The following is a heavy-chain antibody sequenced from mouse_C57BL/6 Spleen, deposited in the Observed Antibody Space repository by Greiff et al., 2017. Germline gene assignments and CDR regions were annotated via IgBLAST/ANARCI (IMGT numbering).Heavy chain of an antibody. J-gene: IGHJ2*01. CDR1: GYTFTSYW. Sequence: QVQLQQPGAELVQPVASVKLSCKASGYTFTSYWMQWVKQRPGQGLEWIGELDPSDSYTNYNQKFKGKATLTVDTSSSTAYMQLSSRTSEDSAVSYCARRGTTVAYVDYWGQGTTLTVSS. CDR3: ARRGTTVAYVDY. CDR2: LDPSDSYT. D-gene: IGHD1-1*01. V-gene: IGHV1-50*01.